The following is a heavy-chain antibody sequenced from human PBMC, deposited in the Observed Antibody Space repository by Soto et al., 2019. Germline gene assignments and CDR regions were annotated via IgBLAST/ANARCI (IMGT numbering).Heavy chain of an antibody. V-gene: IGHV4-59*08. Sequence: QVQLQESGPGLVKPSETMSLSCTVSGGSISSYYWGGFRQSPGKRMGGIGYVHHSWGPSYNPSLQSRVAIVLDTSKSQFSLKLTSVTATDTAVYYCARQAFGPLHGLVDVWCQGTTVTVSS. CDR2: VHHSWGP. CDR1: GGSISSYY. J-gene: IGHJ6*02. D-gene: IGHD3-10*01. CDR3: ARQAFGPLHGLVDV.